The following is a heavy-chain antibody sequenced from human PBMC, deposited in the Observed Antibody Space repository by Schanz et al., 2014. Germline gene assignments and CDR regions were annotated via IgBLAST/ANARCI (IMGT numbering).Heavy chain of an antibody. CDR2: INLSGGNT. D-gene: IGHD6-19*01. CDR3: ARGGYSSGWYDRDIAHFDY. V-gene: IGHV1-46*01. CDR1: GYTFTSYS. Sequence: QVHLVQSGAEVKKPGASVKVSCKASGYTFTSYSMHWVRQAPGQGLEWMGIINLSGGNTNYAQKLQGRVTMTTDTSTSTAYMELRSLRSDDTAVYYCARGGYSSGWYDRDIAHFDYWGQGTLVTVSS. J-gene: IGHJ4*02.